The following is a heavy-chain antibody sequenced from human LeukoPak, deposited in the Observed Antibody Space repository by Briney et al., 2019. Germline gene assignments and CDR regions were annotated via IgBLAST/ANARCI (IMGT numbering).Heavy chain of an antibody. CDR2: ISSVGSTR. Sequence: GGSLRLSCGVSGFTFSSYEMNWVRQAPGKGLEWVSYISSVGSTRHYADSVKGRFTISRDNAKNSLYLQMNSLRAEDTAVYYCARDPYSGGYGDYYYYYMDLWGQGTTVTISS. CDR1: GFTFSSYE. D-gene: IGHD1-26*01. J-gene: IGHJ6*03. CDR3: ARDPYSGGYGDYYYYYMDL. V-gene: IGHV3-48*03.